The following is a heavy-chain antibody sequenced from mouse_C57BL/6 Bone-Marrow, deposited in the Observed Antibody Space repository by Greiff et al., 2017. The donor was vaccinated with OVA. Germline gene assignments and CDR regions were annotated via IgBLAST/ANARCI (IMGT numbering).Heavy chain of an antibody. CDR2: IDPENGDT. J-gene: IGHJ2*01. V-gene: IGHV14-4*01. Sequence: EVHLVESGAELVRPGASVKLSCTASGFNFTDYYMHWVKQRPEQGLEWIGWIDPENGDTEYASKFQSKATITADTSSNTAYLQLSRLTSEDTAVYYCTAPDGDYFDYWGWGTALTVSS. CDR1: GFNFTDYY. CDR3: TAPDGDYFDY. D-gene: IGHD1-2*01.